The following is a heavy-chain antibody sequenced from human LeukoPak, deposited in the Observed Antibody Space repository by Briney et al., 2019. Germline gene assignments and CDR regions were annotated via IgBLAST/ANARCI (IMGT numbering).Heavy chain of an antibody. CDR1: GYTFTIYY. J-gene: IGHJ4*02. D-gene: IGHD3-16*02. CDR3: ARIGLRGVIISRPLDY. Sequence: ASVKVSCKASGYTFTIYYIHWVRQAPGQGLEWMGLINPSGGSTNYAQKFQGRVTMTRDTSTSTVYMELRSLRSDDTAVYYCARIGLRGVIISRPLDYWGQGTLVTVSS. CDR2: INPSGGST. V-gene: IGHV1-46*01.